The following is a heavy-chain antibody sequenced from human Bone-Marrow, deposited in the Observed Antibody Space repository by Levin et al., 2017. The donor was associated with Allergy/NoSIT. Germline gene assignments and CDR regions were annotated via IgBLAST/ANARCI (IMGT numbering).Heavy chain of an antibody. CDR1: GYSFTSYC. J-gene: IGHJ4*02. V-gene: IGHV5-51*01. Sequence: GGSLRLSCEGSGYSFTSYCVGWVRQMPGAGLEWMGVICPRESESRYSPSFEGHVTISADKFISTAYLQWSSLKASDTAIYYCARHYYDSSGYSETFDLWGQGTLVTVSS. CDR3: ARHYYDSSGYSETFDL. D-gene: IGHD3-22*01. CDR2: ICPRESES.